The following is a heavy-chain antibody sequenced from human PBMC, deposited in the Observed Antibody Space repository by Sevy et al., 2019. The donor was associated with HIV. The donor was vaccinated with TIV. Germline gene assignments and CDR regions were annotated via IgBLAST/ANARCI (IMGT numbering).Heavy chain of an antibody. CDR3: TTVPGRVVVAAIVVAGTWYFDL. D-gene: IGHD2-15*01. CDR1: GFSFSNAW. CDR2: IKSKADSGPT. J-gene: IGHJ2*01. Sequence: GGSLRLSCAASGFSFSNAWMNWVRQAPGKGLEWVGRIKSKADSGPTDYAEPVKGRFTTLRDDSKTSLYLQMNSLNTEITTVCYCTTVPGRVVVAAIVVAGTWYFDLWGRGTLVTVSS. V-gene: IGHV3-15*07.